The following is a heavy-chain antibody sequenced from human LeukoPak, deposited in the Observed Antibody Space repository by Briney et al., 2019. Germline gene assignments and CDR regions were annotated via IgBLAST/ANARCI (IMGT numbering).Heavy chain of an antibody. D-gene: IGHD2-2*01. CDR3: TSRDCSSTSCCRDPTYYYYYMDV. CDR2: IRSKANSYAT. Sequence: GESLKISCAASGFTFSGSAMHWVRQASGKGLEWVGRIRSKANSYATAYAASVKGRFTISRDDSKNTAYLQMNSLKTEDTAVYYCTSRDCSSTSCCRDPTYYYYYMDVWGKGTTVTVSS. J-gene: IGHJ6*03. CDR1: GFTFSGSA. V-gene: IGHV3-73*01.